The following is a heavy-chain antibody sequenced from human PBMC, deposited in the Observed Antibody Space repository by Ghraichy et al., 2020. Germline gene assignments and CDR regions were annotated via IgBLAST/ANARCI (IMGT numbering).Heavy chain of an antibody. D-gene: IGHD2-15*01. CDR2: ITGSGERT. V-gene: IGHV3-23*01. CDR3: AKVTSTTPGGFYAFHV. J-gene: IGHJ3*01. Sequence: GGSLRLSCAASGFNFNSYAMTWVRQAPGKGLEWVTGITGSGERTYYADSVKGRFTVSRDNSMNTVFLQMNSLGAEDTAVYYCAKVTSTTPGGFYAFHVWGQGTMVTVSS. CDR1: GFNFNSYA.